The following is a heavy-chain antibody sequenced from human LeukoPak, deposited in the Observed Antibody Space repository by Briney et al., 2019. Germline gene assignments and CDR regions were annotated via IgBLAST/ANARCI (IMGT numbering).Heavy chain of an antibody. J-gene: IGHJ3*02. CDR1: GYTFTSYG. CDR3: ARGGGRSAFDI. D-gene: IGHD3-3*01. V-gene: IGHV1-69*13. Sequence: SVKVSCKASGYTFTSYGISWVRQAPGQGLEWMGGIIPIFGTANYAQKFQGRVTITADESTSTAYMELSSLRSEDTAVYYCARGGGRSAFDIWGQGTMVTVSS. CDR2: IIPIFGTA.